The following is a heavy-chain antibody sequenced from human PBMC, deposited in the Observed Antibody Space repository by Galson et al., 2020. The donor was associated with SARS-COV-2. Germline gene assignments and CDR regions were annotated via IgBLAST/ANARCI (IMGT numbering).Heavy chain of an antibody. J-gene: IGHJ5*01. CDR3: VKEARSSGWWQLDS. CDR1: GFTFDDYG. CDR2: VTWNSFSI. D-gene: IGHD6-19*01. V-gene: IGHV3-9*01. Sequence: GGSLRLSCAASGFTFDDYGLHWVRQAPGKGLEWVSGVTWNSFSIAYADSVKGRFTISRDNARNSLYLQMNSLRTDDTALYYCVKEARSSGWWQLDSWGQGTLVTVSS.